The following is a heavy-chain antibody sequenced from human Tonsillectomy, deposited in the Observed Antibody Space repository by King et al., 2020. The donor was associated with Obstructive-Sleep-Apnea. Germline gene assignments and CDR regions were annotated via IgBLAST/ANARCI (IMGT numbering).Heavy chain of an antibody. V-gene: IGHV3-48*04. CDR1: GFTFNYYS. CDR3: ARDPTNLWYFDL. D-gene: IGHD1-14*01. J-gene: IGHJ2*01. Sequence: VQLVESGGGLVQPGGSLRLSCAASGFTFNYYSMNWVRQAPGKGLEWVSYISSSSSPIYYADSVKGRFTISRDNAKNSLYLQMNSLRPEDTAMYFCARDPTNLWYFDLWGRGTLVTVSS. CDR2: ISSSSSPI.